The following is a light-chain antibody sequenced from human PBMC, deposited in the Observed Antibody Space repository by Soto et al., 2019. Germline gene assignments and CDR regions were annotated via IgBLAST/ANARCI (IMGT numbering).Light chain of an antibody. CDR1: NSDVGGYNY. CDR2: EVS. J-gene: IGLJ1*01. Sequence: LTQPASVSGSPGQSITISCTGTNSDVGGYNYVSWYQQHPGKAPKLMIYEVSKRPSGVSNRFSGSKSGNTASLTISGLQSEDEADYFCCSYTSRTTYVFGTGTKVTVL. CDR3: CSYTSRTTYV. V-gene: IGLV2-14*01.